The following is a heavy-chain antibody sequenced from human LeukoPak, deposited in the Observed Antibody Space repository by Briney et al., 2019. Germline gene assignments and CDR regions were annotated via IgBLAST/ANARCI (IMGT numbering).Heavy chain of an antibody. V-gene: IGHV4-4*07. CDR3: ARGPTTGYSDC. CDR1: GGSINNYY. CDR2: IYDSGDS. Sequence: PSETLSLTCIVSGGSINNYYWSWIRQPAGKGREWIGRIYDSGDSFYNPSLKSRVTMSVDTSKNQFSLKLTSVTAADTAVYYCARGPTTGYSDCWGQGTLVTVSS. D-gene: IGHD6-13*01. J-gene: IGHJ4*02.